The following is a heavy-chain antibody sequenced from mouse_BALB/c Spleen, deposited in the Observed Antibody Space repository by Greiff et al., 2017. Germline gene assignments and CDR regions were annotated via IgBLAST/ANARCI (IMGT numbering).Heavy chain of an antibody. V-gene: IGHV2-6-7*01. CDR3: ARDRAYYRYDDYAMDY. Sequence: VKLVESGPGLVAPSQSLSITCTVSGFSLTGYGVNWVRQPPGKGLEWLGMIWGDGSTNYNSALKSRLSISKDNSKSQVFLKMNSLQTDDTARYYCARDRAYYRYDDYAMDYWGQGTSVTVSS. CDR2: IWGDGST. J-gene: IGHJ4*01. D-gene: IGHD2-14*01. CDR1: GFSLTGYG.